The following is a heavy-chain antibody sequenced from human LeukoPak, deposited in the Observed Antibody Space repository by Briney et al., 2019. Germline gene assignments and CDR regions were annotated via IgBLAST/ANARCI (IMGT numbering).Heavy chain of an antibody. CDR1: GFRFSSYG. CDR3: AKGPLLGELFSFDY. D-gene: IGHD3-16*01. CDR2: ISYDGRNK. J-gene: IGHJ4*02. V-gene: IGHV3-30*18. Sequence: GRSLRLSCAASGFRFSSYGMHWVRQAPGKGLKWLAVISYDGRNKYYADSGKCRFTISRDNSKNALYLQMNSLRAEDAAVYYCAKGPLLGELFSFDYWGQGTLVTVS.